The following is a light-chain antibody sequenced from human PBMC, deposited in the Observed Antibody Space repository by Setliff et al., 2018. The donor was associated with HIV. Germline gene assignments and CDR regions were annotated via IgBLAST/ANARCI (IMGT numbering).Light chain of an antibody. V-gene: IGLV2-23*02. Sequence: QSALTQPASVSGSPGQSITISCTGTSSDVGSYNLVSWYQQYPGKAPKVIIYEVSERPSGVSNRFSGSKSGNTASLTISGLQAEDEADYSCCSYAGSSTYVFGIGTKVTVL. CDR3: CSYAGSSTYV. CDR1: SSDVGSYNL. J-gene: IGLJ1*01. CDR2: EVS.